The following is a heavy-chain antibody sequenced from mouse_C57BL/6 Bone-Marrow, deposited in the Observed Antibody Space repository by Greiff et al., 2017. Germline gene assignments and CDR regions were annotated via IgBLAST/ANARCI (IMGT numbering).Heavy chain of an antibody. CDR1: GFSLTSYG. Sequence: QVQLQQSGPGLVQPSQSLSITCTVSGFSLTSYGVHWVRQSPGKGLEWLGVIWSGGSTDYNAAFISRLSISKDNSKSQVFFKMNSLQADDTDIYYCARGYYGSSHVYFDYWGQGTTLTVSS. J-gene: IGHJ2*01. V-gene: IGHV2-2*01. CDR2: IWSGGST. D-gene: IGHD1-1*01. CDR3: ARGYYGSSHVYFDY.